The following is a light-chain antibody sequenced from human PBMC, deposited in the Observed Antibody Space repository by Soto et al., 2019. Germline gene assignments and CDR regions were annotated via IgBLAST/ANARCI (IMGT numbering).Light chain of an antibody. Sequence: ELVMTQSPATLSVSPGEWATLSCRASQSVGSDLAWYQQKPGQAPRLLIYGASTRAAGLSARFSGSGSGTAFTLTISSLQSEDLAVYYCQQFYNWPWTFGQGTKVDIK. CDR3: QQFYNWPWT. CDR1: QSVGSD. V-gene: IGKV3-15*01. CDR2: GAS. J-gene: IGKJ1*01.